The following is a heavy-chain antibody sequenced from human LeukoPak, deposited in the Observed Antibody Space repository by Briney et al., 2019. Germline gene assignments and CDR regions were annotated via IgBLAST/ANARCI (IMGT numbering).Heavy chain of an antibody. Sequence: GGSLRLPCAASGFTFSTYTMNWVRQAPGKGLEWVSSISWNSRYIFYAESVQERFTISRDNARNSLYLQMNSLTADDTAIYYCALDSLSYGDYRSPNWFDPWGQGTLVTVSS. J-gene: IGHJ5*02. CDR1: GFTFSTYT. CDR2: ISWNSRYI. D-gene: IGHD4-17*01. CDR3: ALDSLSYGDYRSPNWFDP. V-gene: IGHV3-21*06.